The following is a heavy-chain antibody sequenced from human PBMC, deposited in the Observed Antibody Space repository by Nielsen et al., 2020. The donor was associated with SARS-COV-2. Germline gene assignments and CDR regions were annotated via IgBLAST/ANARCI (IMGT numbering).Heavy chain of an antibody. CDR3: ATSSATVTTGWFDP. CDR2: ISWNSGII. D-gene: IGHD4-17*01. Sequence: SLKISCAASKFTFDHYAMHWVRQAPGKGLEWVSGISWNSGIIDYADFAKGRFTITRDNAKNSLYLHLNSLRSEDTAVYYCATSSATVTTGWFDPWGQGTLVTVSS. V-gene: IGHV3-9*01. J-gene: IGHJ5*02. CDR1: KFTFDHYA.